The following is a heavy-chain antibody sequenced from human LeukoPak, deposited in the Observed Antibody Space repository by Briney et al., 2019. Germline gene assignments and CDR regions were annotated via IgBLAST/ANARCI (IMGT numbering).Heavy chain of an antibody. V-gene: IGHV3-66*01. J-gene: IGHJ6*02. D-gene: IGHD3-10*01. CDR3: ARDRTTYYYGSMDV. Sequence: AGGSLRLSCAASGFTFSDYYMSWVRQAPGKGLEWVSVIYSGGSTYYADSVKGRFTISRDNSKNTLYLQMNSLRAEDTAVYYCARDRTTYYYGSMDVWGQGTTVTVSS. CDR1: GFTFSDYY. CDR2: IYSGGST.